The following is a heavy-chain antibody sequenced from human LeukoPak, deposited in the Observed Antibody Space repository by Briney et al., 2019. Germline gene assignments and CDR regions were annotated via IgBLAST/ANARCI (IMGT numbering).Heavy chain of an antibody. V-gene: IGHV3-23*01. D-gene: IGHD5-18*01. CDR3: AKERGFSYGWAAFDI. Sequence: GGSLRLSCAASGFTFSSYGMSWVRQAPGKGLEWVSAISGSGAGTYYADSVKGRFTISRDNSKNTLYLQMNSLRAEDTAVYYCAKERGFSYGWAAFDIWGQGTMVTVSS. CDR1: GFTFSSYG. J-gene: IGHJ3*02. CDR2: ISGSGAGT.